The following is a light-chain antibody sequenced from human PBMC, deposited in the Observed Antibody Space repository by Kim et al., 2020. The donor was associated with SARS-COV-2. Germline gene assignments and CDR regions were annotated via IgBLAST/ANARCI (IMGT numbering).Light chain of an antibody. CDR2: EAS. CDR3: QQYTSDLT. Sequence: SASVQDRVTITCRTSQRFGDSLAWYQQKPGKAPKLLIYEASTLESGVPPRFSGSGSGTEFTLTISSLQPDDFATYYCQQYTSDLTFGQGTKVDIK. J-gene: IGKJ1*01. CDR1: QRFGDS. V-gene: IGKV1-5*03.